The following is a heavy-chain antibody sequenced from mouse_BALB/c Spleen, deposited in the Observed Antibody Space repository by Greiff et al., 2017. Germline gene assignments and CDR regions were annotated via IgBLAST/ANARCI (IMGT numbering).Heavy chain of an antibody. CDR3: ARNTKVPVDYWYFDV. CDR1: GFSLTSYG. CDR2: IWSGGST. D-gene: IGHD2-14*01. J-gene: IGHJ1*01. Sequence: VQLQESGPGLVQPSQSLSITCTVSGFSLTSYGVHWVRQSPGKGLEWLGVIWSGGSTDYNAAFISRLSISKDNSTSQVFFKMNSLQADDAAIYYSARNTKVPVDYWYFDVWGAGTTVTVSS. V-gene: IGHV2-4-1*01.